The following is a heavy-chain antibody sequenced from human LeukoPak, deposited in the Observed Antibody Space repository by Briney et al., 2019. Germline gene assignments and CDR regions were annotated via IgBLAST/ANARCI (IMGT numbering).Heavy chain of an antibody. CDR2: IKQEGSEK. CDR3: ARGAAYYYGSGSYYPSLYFDY. D-gene: IGHD3-10*01. Sequence: SPRLSCAETGLTGSSECLSWGRKAPGKRPEWVANIKQEGSEKYYVDTVKGRFTISRDNAKNSLYLQMNSPRAEDTAVYYCARGAAYYYGSGSYYPSLYFDYWGQGTLVTVSS. CDR1: GLTGSSEC. V-gene: IGHV3-7*01. J-gene: IGHJ4*02.